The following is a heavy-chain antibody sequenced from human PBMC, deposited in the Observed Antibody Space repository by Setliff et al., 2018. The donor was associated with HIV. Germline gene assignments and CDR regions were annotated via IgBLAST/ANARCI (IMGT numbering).Heavy chain of an antibody. CDR2: GYYSGNT. D-gene: IGHD3-10*01. J-gene: IGHJ4*02. CDR1: GVSISAYY. CDR3: ARGNYYASGLDY. V-gene: IGHV4-59*01. Sequence: SETLSLTCTVSGVSISAYYWNWIRQSPGKGLEWIGFGYYSGNTDYNPSLKSRVTMSVDTSKNQFSLNLRSVTAADTATYYCARGNYYASGLDYWGQGILVTVSS.